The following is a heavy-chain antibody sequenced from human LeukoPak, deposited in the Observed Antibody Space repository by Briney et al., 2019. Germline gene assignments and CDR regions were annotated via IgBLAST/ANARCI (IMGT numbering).Heavy chain of an antibody. Sequence: ASVKVSCKASGYTFTSYYMHWVRQAPGQGLEWMGIINPSGGSTSYAQKFQGRVTMTRDTSTSTVYMELSSLRSEDTAVYYCASFGVVVDTAMVDFDYWGQGTLVTVSS. CDR2: INPSGGST. CDR1: GYTFTSYY. V-gene: IGHV1-46*01. D-gene: IGHD5-18*01. CDR3: ASFGVVVDTAMVDFDY. J-gene: IGHJ4*02.